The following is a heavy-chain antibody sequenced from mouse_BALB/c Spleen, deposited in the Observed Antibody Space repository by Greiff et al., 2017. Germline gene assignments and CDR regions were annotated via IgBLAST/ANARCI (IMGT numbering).Heavy chain of an antibody. J-gene: IGHJ4*01. CDR1: GYTFTSYW. Sequence: QVQLQQPGAELVKPGASVKLSCTASGYTFTSYWMHWVKQRPGQGLEWIGEINPSNGRTNYNEKFKSKATLTVDKSSSTAYMQLSSLTSEDAAVYYCARGIYYAMDYWGQGTSVTVSS. CDR2: INPSNGRT. V-gene: IGHV1S81*02. CDR3: ARGIYYAMDY.